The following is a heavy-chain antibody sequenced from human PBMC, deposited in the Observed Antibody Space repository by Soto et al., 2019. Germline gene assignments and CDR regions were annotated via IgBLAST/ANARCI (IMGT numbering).Heavy chain of an antibody. CDR1: GFTFSSYG. D-gene: IGHD5-18*01. Sequence: GGSLRLSCAASGFTFSSYGMHWVRQAPGKGLEWVAVISYDGSNKYYADSVKGRFTISRDNSKNTLYLQMNSLRAEDTAVYYCAKEGYGQYYYYYYGMDVWGQGTTVTVSS. CDR3: AKEGYGQYYYYYYGMDV. CDR2: ISYDGSNK. V-gene: IGHV3-30*18. J-gene: IGHJ6*02.